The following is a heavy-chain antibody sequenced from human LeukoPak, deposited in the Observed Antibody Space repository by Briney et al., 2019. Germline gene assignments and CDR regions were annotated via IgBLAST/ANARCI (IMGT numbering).Heavy chain of an antibody. CDR1: GFTFSSYG. V-gene: IGHV3-30*02. CDR2: IRYDGSNK. D-gene: IGHD6-19*01. J-gene: IGHJ4*02. CDR3: AKAPLGVAGTFLHG. Sequence: GGSLRLSCAASGFTFSSYGMHWVRQAPGKGLEWVAFIRYDGSNKYYADSVKGRFTISRDNSKNTLYLQMNSLRAEDTAVYYCAKAPLGVAGTFLHGWGQGTLVTVSS.